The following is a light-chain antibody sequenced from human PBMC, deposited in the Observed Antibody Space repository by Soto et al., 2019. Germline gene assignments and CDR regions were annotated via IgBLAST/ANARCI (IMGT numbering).Light chain of an antibody. CDR3: CSYAGSRTYV. Sequence: QSVLTQPASVSGSPGQAINISCTGTSSEVGSYNLVSWYQQHPGKAPKLIIYEVSKRPSGVSNGFSGSKSGNTASLTISGLQAEDEADYYCCSYAGSRTYVFGTGTKVTVL. CDR2: EVS. J-gene: IGLJ1*01. V-gene: IGLV2-23*02. CDR1: SSEVGSYNL.